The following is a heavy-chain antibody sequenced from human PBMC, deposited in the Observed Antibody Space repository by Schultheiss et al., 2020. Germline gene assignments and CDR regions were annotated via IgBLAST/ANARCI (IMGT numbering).Heavy chain of an antibody. CDR3: TRAGYSSGWLNYYGMDV. J-gene: IGHJ6*02. Sequence: GGSLRLSCAASGFTFSSYWMHWVRQAPGKGLEWVSVIYSGGGTHYAASVQGRFTISRDNSKNTLYLQMNSLKTEDTAVYYCTRAGYSSGWLNYYGMDVWGQGTTVTVSS. V-gene: IGHV3-66*01. D-gene: IGHD6-19*01. CDR1: GFTFSSYW. CDR2: IYSGGGT.